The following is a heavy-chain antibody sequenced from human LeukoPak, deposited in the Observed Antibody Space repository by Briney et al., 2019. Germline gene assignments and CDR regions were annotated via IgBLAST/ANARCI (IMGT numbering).Heavy chain of an antibody. CDR1: GFTFSSYW. V-gene: IGHV3-7*03. Sequence: GGSLRLSCAAAGFTFSSYWMSWARQAPGKGLEWVANIKQDGSEKYYVDSVKGRFTISRDNAKNSLYLQMNSLRAEDTAVYYCARFFGELRYFYWLLAKEYYFDYWGQGTLVTVSS. J-gene: IGHJ4*02. CDR2: IKQDGSEK. CDR3: ARFFGELRYFYWLLAKEYYFDY. D-gene: IGHD3-9*01.